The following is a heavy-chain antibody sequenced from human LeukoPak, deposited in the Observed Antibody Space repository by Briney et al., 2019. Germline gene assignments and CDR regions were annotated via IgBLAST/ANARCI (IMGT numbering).Heavy chain of an antibody. Sequence: GGSLRLSCAASGFTFSSYAMHWVREAPGKGLEWGAVISYDGSNKYYADSVKGRFTISRDNSKNTLYLQMNSLRAEDTAVYYCARVYYYDSSGYPILGLGADYWGQGTLVTVSS. CDR1: GFTFSSYA. D-gene: IGHD3-22*01. CDR3: ARVYYYDSSGYPILGLGADY. CDR2: ISYDGSNK. V-gene: IGHV3-30*04. J-gene: IGHJ4*02.